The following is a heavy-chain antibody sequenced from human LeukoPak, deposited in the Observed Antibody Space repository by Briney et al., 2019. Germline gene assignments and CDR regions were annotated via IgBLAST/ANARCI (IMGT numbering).Heavy chain of an antibody. J-gene: IGHJ4*02. CDR1: GFTFSSYA. V-gene: IGHV3-23*01. Sequence: GGSLRLSCAASGFTFSSYAMSWARQAPGKGLEWVSTISGSGGSTYYADSVKGRFTISRDNSKNTLYLQMNSLRAEDTALYYCAKSTVVAATRCFVDYWGQGTLVTVSS. CDR3: AKSTVVAATRCFVDY. D-gene: IGHD2-15*01. CDR2: ISGSGGST.